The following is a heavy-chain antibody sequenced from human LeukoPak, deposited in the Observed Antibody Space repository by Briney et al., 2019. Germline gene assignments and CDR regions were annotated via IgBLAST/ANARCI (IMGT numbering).Heavy chain of an antibody. CDR3: ARRTKNYYDSSGPFDY. V-gene: IGHV1-46*01. CDR1: GYTFTSYY. J-gene: IGHJ4*02. CDR2: INPSGGST. D-gene: IGHD3-22*01. Sequence: ASVKVSCKASGYTFTSYYMHWVRQAPGQGLEWMGIINPSGGSTSYAQKFQGRVTMTRDTSTSTVYMELSSLRSEDTAVYYCARRTKNYYDSSGPFDYWGQETLVTVSS.